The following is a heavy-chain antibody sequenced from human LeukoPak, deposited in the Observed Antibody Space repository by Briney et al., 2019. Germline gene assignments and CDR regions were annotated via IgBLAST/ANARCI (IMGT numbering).Heavy chain of an antibody. CDR3: AKSAQYSSAWFTGSFDY. J-gene: IGHJ4*02. Sequence: ASVKVSCKASGYTFSDYYMHWVRQAPGQGLRWVGWINPNSGDTHYAQMFQGRVTMTRDTSISTAYMELRRVRSDDTAVYYCAKSAQYSSAWFTGSFDYWGQGTLVTVSS. CDR2: INPNSGDT. D-gene: IGHD6-13*01. CDR1: GYTFSDYY. V-gene: IGHV1-2*02.